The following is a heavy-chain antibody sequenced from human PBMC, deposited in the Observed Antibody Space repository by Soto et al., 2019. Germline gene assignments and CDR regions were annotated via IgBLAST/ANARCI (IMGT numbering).Heavy chain of an antibody. V-gene: IGHV4-31*03. CDR1: GDSISSGGYY. D-gene: IGHD6-13*01. J-gene: IGHJ5*02. CDR3: ARGLRIAAAAWFDP. CDR2: IFYSGST. Sequence: QVQLQESGPGLVKPSQTLSLTCTVSGDSISSGGYYWSWIRQHPGKGLEWIGYIFYSGSTYYIPSLKSRLTISLDTSKNQFSLKLSSVTAADTAVYYCARGLRIAAAAWFDPWGRGTLVTVSS.